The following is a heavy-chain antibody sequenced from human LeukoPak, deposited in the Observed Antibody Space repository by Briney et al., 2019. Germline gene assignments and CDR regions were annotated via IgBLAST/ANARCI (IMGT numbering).Heavy chain of an antibody. CDR2: IYPGASDT. CDR3: ARSPNYFDY. Sequence: GESLKISCKGSGYNFTAYWVAWVRQMPGKGLEWMGFIYPGASDTRYSPSFQDHVSISADKSVNTAYLQWNSLKASDTAMYYCARSPNYFDYWGQGTLVTVSS. J-gene: IGHJ4*02. CDR1: GYNFTAYW. V-gene: IGHV5-51*01.